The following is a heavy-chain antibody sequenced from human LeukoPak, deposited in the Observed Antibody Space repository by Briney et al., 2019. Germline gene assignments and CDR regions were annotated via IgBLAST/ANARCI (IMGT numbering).Heavy chain of an antibody. CDR1: GRSISSYY. V-gene: IGHV4-59*08. CDR2: IYYSGST. D-gene: IGHD3-10*01. Sequence: SETLSLTCTVSGRSISSYYWSWIRQPPGKGLEWIGYIYYSGSTNYNPSLKSRVTISVDTSKNQFSLKLSSVTAADTAVYYCARYGSGSYMRVYFDYWGQGTLVTVSS. CDR3: ARYGSGSYMRVYFDY. J-gene: IGHJ4*02.